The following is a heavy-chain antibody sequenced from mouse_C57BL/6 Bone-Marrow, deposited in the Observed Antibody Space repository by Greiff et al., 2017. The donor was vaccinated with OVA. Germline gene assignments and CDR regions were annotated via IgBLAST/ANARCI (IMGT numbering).Heavy chain of an antibody. CDR1: GYTFTSYW. D-gene: IGHD1-1*01. Sequence: QVQLQQPGAELVRPGSSVKLSCKASGYTFTSYWMHWVKQRPIQGLEWIGNIDPSDSETHYNQKFKDKATLTVDKSSSTAYMQFSSLTSEDSAVYYCARWYYGSSSWFAYWGQGTLVTVSA. V-gene: IGHV1-52*01. CDR3: ARWYYGSSSWFAY. J-gene: IGHJ3*01. CDR2: IDPSDSET.